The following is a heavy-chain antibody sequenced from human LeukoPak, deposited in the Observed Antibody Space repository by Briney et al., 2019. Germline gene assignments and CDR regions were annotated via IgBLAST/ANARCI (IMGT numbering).Heavy chain of an antibody. Sequence: GGSLRLSCAASGFTFSNYWMHWARHARGKGVVWVSRINSDGSATTYADSVGGRFTISRDNAKNTLYLQMNSLRVEDTGVYYCARGPQLSGYWGQGTLVTVSS. J-gene: IGHJ4*02. CDR2: INSDGSAT. CDR1: GFTFSNYW. CDR3: ARGPQLSGY. V-gene: IGHV3-74*01. D-gene: IGHD5-18*01.